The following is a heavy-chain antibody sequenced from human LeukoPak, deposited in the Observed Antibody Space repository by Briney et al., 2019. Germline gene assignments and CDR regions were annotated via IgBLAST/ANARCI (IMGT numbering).Heavy chain of an antibody. J-gene: IGHJ4*02. CDR2: ISSSSSYI. CDR3: AKDGNWNDVGYFDY. Sequence: GGSLRLSCAASGFTFSSYSMNWVRQAPGKGLEWVSSISSSSSYIYYADSVKGRFTISRDNAKNSLYLQMNSLRAEDTAVYYCAKDGNWNDVGYFDYWGQGTLVTVSS. V-gene: IGHV3-21*01. D-gene: IGHD1-20*01. CDR1: GFTFSSYS.